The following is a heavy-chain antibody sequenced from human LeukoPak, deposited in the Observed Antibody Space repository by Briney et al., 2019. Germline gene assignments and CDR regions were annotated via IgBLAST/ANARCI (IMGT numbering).Heavy chain of an antibody. Sequence: ASVKVSCKASGYTFTSYGISWVRQAPGQGLEWMGWISAYNGNTNYAQKLQGRVTMTTDTSTSTVYMELSSLRSEDTAVYYCAREVSGIFGVVIPYYYYGMDVWGQGTTVTVSS. J-gene: IGHJ6*02. CDR1: GYTFTSYG. CDR3: AREVSGIFGVVIPYYYYGMDV. CDR2: ISAYNGNT. V-gene: IGHV1-18*01. D-gene: IGHD3-3*01.